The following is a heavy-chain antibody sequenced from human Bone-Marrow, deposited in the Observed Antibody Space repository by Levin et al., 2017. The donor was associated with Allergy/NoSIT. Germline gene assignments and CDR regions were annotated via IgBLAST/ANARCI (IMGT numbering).Heavy chain of an antibody. J-gene: IGHJ3*02. D-gene: IGHD6-25*01. CDR2: IWYDGSNK. CDR1: GFTFSSYG. V-gene: IGHV3-33*01. Sequence: PGGSLRLSCAASGFTFSSYGMHWVRQAPGKGLEWVAVIWYDGSNKYYADSVKGRFTISRDNSKNTLYLQMNSLRAEDTAVYYCARVDSSATGAFDIWGQGTMVTVSS. CDR3: ARVDSSATGAFDI.